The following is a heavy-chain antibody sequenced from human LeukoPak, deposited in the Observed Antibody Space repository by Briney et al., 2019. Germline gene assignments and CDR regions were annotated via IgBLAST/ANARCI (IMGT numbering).Heavy chain of an antibody. D-gene: IGHD5-24*01. CDR3: AREWGDGYNDFDY. J-gene: IGHJ4*02. V-gene: IGHV3-30-3*01. Sequence: PGRSLRLSCVASGFTFSSYAMHWVRQAPGKGLEWVAVISYDGSNKYYADSVKGRFTISRDNSKNTLYLQMNSLRAEDTAVYYCAREWGDGYNDFDYWGQGTLVTVSS. CDR2: ISYDGSNK. CDR1: GFTFSSYA.